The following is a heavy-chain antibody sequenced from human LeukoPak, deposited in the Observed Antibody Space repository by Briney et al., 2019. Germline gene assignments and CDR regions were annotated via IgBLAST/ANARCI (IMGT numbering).Heavy chain of an antibody. CDR2: IIPILGIA. J-gene: IGHJ3*02. V-gene: IGHV1-69*04. Sequence: SVKVSCKASGGTFSSYTISWVRQVPGQGLEWMGRIIPILGIANYAQKFQGRVTITADKSTSTAYMELSSLRSEDTAVYYCARDSTNYPFDIWGQGTMVTVSS. CDR3: ARDSTNYPFDI. CDR1: GGTFSSYT. D-gene: IGHD5-24*01.